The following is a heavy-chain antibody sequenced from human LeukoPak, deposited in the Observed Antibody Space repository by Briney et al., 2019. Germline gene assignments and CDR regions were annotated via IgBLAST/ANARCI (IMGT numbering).Heavy chain of an antibody. CDR3: ARDRGDIVVVPAVLFDY. V-gene: IGHV3-21*01. J-gene: IGHJ4*02. CDR1: GFTFSSYS. D-gene: IGHD2-2*01. Sequence: GGSLRLSCAASGFTFSSYSMNWVRQAPGKGLEWVSSISSSRSYIYYADSVKGRFTISRDNAKNSLYLQMNSLRAEDTAVYYCARDRGDIVVVPAVLFDYWGQGTLVTVSS. CDR2: ISSSRSYI.